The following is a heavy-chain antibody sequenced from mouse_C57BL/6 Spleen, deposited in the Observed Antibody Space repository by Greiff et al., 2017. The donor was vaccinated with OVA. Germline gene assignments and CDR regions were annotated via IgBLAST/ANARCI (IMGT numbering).Heavy chain of an antibody. CDR2: INPNYGTT. CDR3: ARYPIYYDYDEAMDY. D-gene: IGHD2-4*01. Sequence: EVHLVESGPELVKPGASVKISCKASGYSFTDYNMNWVKQSNGKSLEWIGVINPNYGTTSYNQKFKGKATLTVDQSSSTAYMQLNSLTSEDSAVYYCARYPIYYDYDEAMDYWGQGTSVTVSS. J-gene: IGHJ4*01. V-gene: IGHV1-39*01. CDR1: GYSFTDYN.